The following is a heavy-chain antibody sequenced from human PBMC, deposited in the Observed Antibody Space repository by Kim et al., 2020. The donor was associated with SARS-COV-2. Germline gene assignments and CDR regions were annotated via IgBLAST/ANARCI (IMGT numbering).Heavy chain of an antibody. J-gene: IGHJ3*02. CDR1: GFTFSSYS. Sequence: GGSLRLSCAASGFTFSSYSMNWVRQAPGNGLEWVSSISSSSSYIYYADSVKGRFTISRDNAKNSLYLQMNSLRAEDTAVYYCARLQLHYYDSSGYYPDAFDIWGQGTMVTVSS. CDR2: ISSSSSYI. D-gene: IGHD3-22*01. V-gene: IGHV3-21*01. CDR3: ARLQLHYYDSSGYYPDAFDI.